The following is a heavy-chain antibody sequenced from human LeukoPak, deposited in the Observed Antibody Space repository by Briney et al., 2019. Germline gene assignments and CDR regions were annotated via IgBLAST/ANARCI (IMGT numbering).Heavy chain of an antibody. CDR2: IWYEGTNI. Sequence: GGSPRLSCAASGFTFSSYGMHWVRQAPGKGLEWVAVIWYEGTNIYYADSVKGRFTISRDNSKSTVYLQVNSLRAEDTAMYYCARQGGLGSYATGSWFGPWGQGTLVTVSS. CDR1: GFTFSSYG. V-gene: IGHV3-33*01. J-gene: IGHJ5*02. D-gene: IGHD1-26*01. CDR3: ARQGGLGSYATGSWFGP.